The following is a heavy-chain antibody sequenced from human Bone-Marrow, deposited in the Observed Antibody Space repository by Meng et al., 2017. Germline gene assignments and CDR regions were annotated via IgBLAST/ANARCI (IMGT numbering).Heavy chain of an antibody. CDR2: INHSGST. CDR1: GGSFSDYY. V-gene: IGHV4-34*01. CDR3: ARGPTTMAHDFDY. D-gene: IGHD4-11*01. J-gene: IGHJ4*02. Sequence: QQWADGLLKPSETLSLTCVVSGGSFSDYYWSWIRQPPGKGLEWIGEINHSGSTNYNPSLENRATISVDTSQNNLSLKLSSVTAADSAVYYCARGPTTMAHDFDYWGQGTLVTVSS.